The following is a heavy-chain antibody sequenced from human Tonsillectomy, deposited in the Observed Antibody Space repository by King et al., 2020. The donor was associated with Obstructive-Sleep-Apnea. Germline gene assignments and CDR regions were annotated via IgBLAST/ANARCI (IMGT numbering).Heavy chain of an antibody. V-gene: IGHV7-4-1*02. D-gene: IGHD2-21*02. J-gene: IGHJ4*02. CDR1: GYNLTSYG. CDR2: INTKTGKP. Sequence: VQLVESGSELKKPGASVKFACKASGYNLTSYGMNWVRQAPGQGPEWMGWINTKTGKPTYAQGFTGRFVFSLDTSISTANLHISSLKAEDTAVYYCVRECGGDCNSDFDYWGQGTLVTVSS. CDR3: VRECGGDCNSDFDY.